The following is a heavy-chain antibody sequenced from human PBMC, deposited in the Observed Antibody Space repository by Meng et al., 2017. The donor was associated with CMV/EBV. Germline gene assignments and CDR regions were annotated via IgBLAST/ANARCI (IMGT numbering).Heavy chain of an antibody. CDR1: GGSFSGYY. V-gene: IGHV4-34*01. D-gene: IGHD6-13*01. Sequence: SETLSLTCAVYGGSFSGYYWSWIRQPPGKGLEWIGEINHSGSTNYNPSLKSRVTISVDTSKNQFSLKLSPVTAADTAVYYCALIKRGIGYWGQGTLVTVSS. CDR2: INHSGST. J-gene: IGHJ4*02. CDR3: ALIKRGIGY.